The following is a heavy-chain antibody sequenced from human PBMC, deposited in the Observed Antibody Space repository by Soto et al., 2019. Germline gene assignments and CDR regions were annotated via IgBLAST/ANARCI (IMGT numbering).Heavy chain of an antibody. CDR2: IYYSGST. V-gene: IGHV4-30-4*01. J-gene: IGHJ4*02. CDR3: ARESPNVASSY. CDR1: GGSISSGDYY. D-gene: IGHD2-15*01. Sequence: TLSLTCTVSGGSISSGDYYWSWIRQPPGKGLEWIGYIYYSGSTYYNPSLKSRVTISVDTSKNQFSLKLSSVTAADTAVYYCARESPNVASSYWGQGTLVTVSS.